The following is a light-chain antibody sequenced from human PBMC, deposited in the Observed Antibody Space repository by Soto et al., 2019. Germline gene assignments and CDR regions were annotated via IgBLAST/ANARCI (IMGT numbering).Light chain of an antibody. J-gene: IGLJ1*01. CDR2: EVT. Sequence: QSVLTQPPSASGSPGQSVTISCTGTSSDIGGYKYVSWYQQYPGKAPKLMIYEVTKRPSGVPDRFSGSKSGTTASLTVSGLQAEDEADYYCSSYTSSSTYVFGTGTKV. CDR3: SSYTSSSTYV. CDR1: SSDIGGYKY. V-gene: IGLV2-8*01.